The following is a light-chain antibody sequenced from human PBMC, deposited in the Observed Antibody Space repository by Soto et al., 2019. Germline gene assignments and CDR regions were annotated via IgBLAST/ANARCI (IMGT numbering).Light chain of an antibody. CDR3: QQANSFPLT. Sequence: DIQMTQSPSSVSASVGDRVTITCRASQGISSWLVWYQQKPGKAPKRLIYAASSLQSGVPSRFSGSGSGTDFTLTISSLQPEDFATYYCQQANSFPLTFGGGTKVDIK. J-gene: IGKJ4*01. CDR2: AAS. V-gene: IGKV1-12*01. CDR1: QGISSW.